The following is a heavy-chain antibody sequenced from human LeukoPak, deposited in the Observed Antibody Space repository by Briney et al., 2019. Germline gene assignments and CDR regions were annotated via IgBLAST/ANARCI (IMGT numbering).Heavy chain of an antibody. CDR2: IYYSGST. CDR3: ARYYYDSSGYYPRYFQH. Sequence: SETLSLTCTVSGGSISSSSYYWGWIRQPPGKGLEWIGSIYYSGSTYYNPSLKSRVTISVDTSKNQFSLKLSSVTAADTAVYYCARYYYDSSGYYPRYFQHWGQGTLVTVSS. CDR1: GGSISSSSYY. D-gene: IGHD3-22*01. V-gene: IGHV4-39*07. J-gene: IGHJ1*01.